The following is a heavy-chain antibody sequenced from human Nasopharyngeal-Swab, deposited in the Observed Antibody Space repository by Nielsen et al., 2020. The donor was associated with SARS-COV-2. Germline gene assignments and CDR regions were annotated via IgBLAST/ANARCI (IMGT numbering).Heavy chain of an antibody. CDR1: GFTFSSYS. D-gene: IGHD2-2*01. V-gene: IGHV3-21*01. J-gene: IGHJ4*02. Sequence: EGSLRLSCAASGFTFSSYSMNWVRQAPGKGLEWVSSISSSSSYIYYADSVKGRFTISRDNAKNSLYLQMNSLRAEDTAVYYCARDYCSSTSCYDYWGQGTLVTVSS. CDR3: ARDYCSSTSCYDY. CDR2: ISSSSSYI.